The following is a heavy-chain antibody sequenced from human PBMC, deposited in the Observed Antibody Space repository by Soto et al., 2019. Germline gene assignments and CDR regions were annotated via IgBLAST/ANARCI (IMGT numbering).Heavy chain of an antibody. CDR2: IYYSGST. J-gene: IGHJ6*02. D-gene: IGHD3-3*01. Sequence: PSETLSLTCTVSGGSISSYYWSWIRQPPGKGLEWFGYIYYSGSTNYNPSLKSRVTISVDTSKNQFSLKLSSVTAADTAVYYCARDPTGLWSGYEPVDYYDYGMDVWGQGTTVTVSS. V-gene: IGHV4-59*01. CDR3: ARDPTGLWSGYEPVDYYDYGMDV. CDR1: GGSISSYY.